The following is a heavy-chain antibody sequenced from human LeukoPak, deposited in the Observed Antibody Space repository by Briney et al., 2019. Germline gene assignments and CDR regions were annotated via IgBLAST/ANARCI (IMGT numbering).Heavy chain of an antibody. D-gene: IGHD2/OR15-2a*01. V-gene: IGHV3-21*04. CDR1: GFTFSSYS. J-gene: IGHJ4*02. CDR3: AKSGVVLRRGLFSDY. CDR2: ISSSSSYI. Sequence: GPLRLSCAASGFTFSSYSMNWVRQAPGKGLEWVSSISSSSSYIYYADSVKGRFTISRDNAKNSLYLQMNSLRAEDTAVYYCAKSGVVLRRGLFSDYWGQGTLVTVSS.